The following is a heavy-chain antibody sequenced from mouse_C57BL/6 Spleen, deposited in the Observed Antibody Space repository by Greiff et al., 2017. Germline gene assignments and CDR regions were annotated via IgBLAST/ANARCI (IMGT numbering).Heavy chain of an antibody. V-gene: IGHV1-52*01. CDR3: ARSHGSSYRYFDV. CDR1: GYTFTSYW. D-gene: IGHD1-1*01. Sequence: QVHVKQPGAELVRPGSSVKLSCKASGYTFTSYWMHWVKQRPIQGLEWIGNIDPSDSETHYNQKFKDKATLTVDKSSSTAYMQLSSLTSEDSAVYYCARSHGSSYRYFDVWGTGTTVTVSS. J-gene: IGHJ1*03. CDR2: IDPSDSET.